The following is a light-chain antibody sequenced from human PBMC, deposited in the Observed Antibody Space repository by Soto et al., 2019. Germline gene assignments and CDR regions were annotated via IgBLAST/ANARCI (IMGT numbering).Light chain of an antibody. Sequence: EIVLTQSPATLSLSPGERATLSCRASQSVSSYLAWYQQKPGQAPRLLIYDASNRATGIPARFSGSGSGTDFTPTISSLETEDFALYYCQQRSNWPPKYTFGQGTKLEIK. CDR1: QSVSSY. CDR2: DAS. V-gene: IGKV3-11*01. J-gene: IGKJ2*01. CDR3: QQRSNWPPKYT.